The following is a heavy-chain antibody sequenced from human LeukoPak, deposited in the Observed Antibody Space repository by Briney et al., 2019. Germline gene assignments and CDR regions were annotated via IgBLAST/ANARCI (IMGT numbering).Heavy chain of an antibody. V-gene: IGHV4-4*07. Sequence: SETLSLTCTVSGGSISSYYWSWIRQPAGKGLEWIGRIYSSGSTDYNPSLKSRVTMSVDTSKNKFSLKLSSVTAADTAVYYCARVVVVAATGWFDPWGQGTLVTVSS. CDR2: IYSSGST. D-gene: IGHD2-15*01. CDR1: GGSISSYY. J-gene: IGHJ5*02. CDR3: ARVVVVAATGWFDP.